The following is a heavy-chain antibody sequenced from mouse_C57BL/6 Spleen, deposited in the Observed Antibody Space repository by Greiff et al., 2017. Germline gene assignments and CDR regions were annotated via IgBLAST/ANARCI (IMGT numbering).Heavy chain of an antibody. D-gene: IGHD2-4*01. V-gene: IGHV10-3*01. J-gene: IGHJ3*01. CDR3: GRDGDYYDYAWFAD. Sequence: EVQLQESGGGLVQPKGSLKLSCAASGFTFNTYAMHWVRQAPGKGLEWVARIRSKSSNYATYYADSVKDRFTISRDDSQSMLYLQMNNLKTEDTAMYYCGRDGDYYDYAWFADWGQGTLVTVSA. CDR1: GFTFNTYA. CDR2: IRSKSSNYAT.